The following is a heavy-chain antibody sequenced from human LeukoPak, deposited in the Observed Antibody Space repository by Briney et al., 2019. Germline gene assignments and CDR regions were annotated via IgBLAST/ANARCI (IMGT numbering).Heavy chain of an antibody. Sequence: GGSLRLSCAASGFTFSSYSMNWVRQAPGKGLEWVSGISASGGSTYYADSVKGRFTISRDNSKNTLYLQMNSLRAEDTAVYYCAGRLTGSYFDYWGQGTLVTVSS. CDR3: AGRLTGSYFDY. CDR2: ISASGGST. D-gene: IGHD3-9*01. V-gene: IGHV3-23*01. J-gene: IGHJ4*02. CDR1: GFTFSSYS.